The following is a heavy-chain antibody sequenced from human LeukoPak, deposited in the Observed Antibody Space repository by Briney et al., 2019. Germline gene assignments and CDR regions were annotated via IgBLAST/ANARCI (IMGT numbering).Heavy chain of an antibody. CDR3: ARAGHYYFDY. V-gene: IGHV3-11*05. D-gene: IGHD3-10*01. CDR2: LSSSSGHT. CDR1: GFTFSDYY. J-gene: IGHJ4*02. Sequence: PGGSLRLSCAASGFTFSDYYMNWIRQAPGKGLEWISFLSSSSGHTNSADSVKGRFTVSRDNAKNSLYLQMNSLRPEDTAVYYCARAGHYYFDYWGQGTLVTVSS.